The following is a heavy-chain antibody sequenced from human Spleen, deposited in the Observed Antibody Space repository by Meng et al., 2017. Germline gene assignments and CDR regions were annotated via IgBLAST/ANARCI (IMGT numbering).Heavy chain of an antibody. CDR1: GFTFSSYA. D-gene: IGHD6-19*01. J-gene: IGHJ6*02. Sequence: GESLKISCAASGFTFSSYAMHWVRQAPGKGLEWVAVISYDGSNKYYADSVKGRFTISRDNSKNTLYLQMNSLRAEDTAVYYCARDDRTGYSSGWYLNKYYPPWYYYGMDVWGQGTTVTVSS. CDR2: ISYDGSNK. V-gene: IGHV3-30*07. CDR3: ARDDRTGYSSGWYLNKYYPPWYYYGMDV.